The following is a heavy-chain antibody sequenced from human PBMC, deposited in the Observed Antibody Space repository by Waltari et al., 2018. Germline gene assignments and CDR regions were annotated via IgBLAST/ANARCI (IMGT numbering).Heavy chain of an antibody. CDR1: GCTASNFP. CDR2: ISGSGDIT. V-gene: IGHV3-23*01. J-gene: IGHJ4*02. CDR3: ASDAEEPWPFDRAY. Sequence: EVQLLESGGGVVQPGGSLRRSCAASGCTASNFPMSWARQAPGKGLEWVAHISGSGDITRHADYAKGRLIISRDNSRTTLFLQMNSLRAADPAVYHCASDAEEPWPFDRAYWGQGIPVTVS. D-gene: IGHD3-9*01.